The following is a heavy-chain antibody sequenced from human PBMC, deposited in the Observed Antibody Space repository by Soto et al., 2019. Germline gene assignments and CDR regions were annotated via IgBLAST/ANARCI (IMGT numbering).Heavy chain of an antibody. CDR3: ARVGDSSGYYKDFDY. D-gene: IGHD3-22*01. CDR1: GFTFSSYW. Sequence: PGGSLRLSCAASGFTFSSYWMIWVRQAPGKGLEWVANIKQDGSEKYYVDSVKGRFTISRDNAKNSLYLQMNSLRAEDTAVYYCARVGDSSGYYKDFDYWGQGTLVTVSS. V-gene: IGHV3-7*03. J-gene: IGHJ4*02. CDR2: IKQDGSEK.